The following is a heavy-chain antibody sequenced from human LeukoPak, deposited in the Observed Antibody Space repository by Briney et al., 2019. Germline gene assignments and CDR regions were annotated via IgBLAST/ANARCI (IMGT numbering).Heavy chain of an antibody. Sequence: GASVKVSCKASGYTFTGYYMHWVRQAPGQGLEWMGWINPNSGGTNYAQKLQGRVTMTRDTSISTAYMELSRLRSDDTAVYYCARGLSDYDFWSGYEYYFDYWGQGTLVTVSS. CDR1: GYTFTGYY. V-gene: IGHV1-2*02. D-gene: IGHD3-3*01. CDR3: ARGLSDYDFWSGYEYYFDY. J-gene: IGHJ4*02. CDR2: INPNSGGT.